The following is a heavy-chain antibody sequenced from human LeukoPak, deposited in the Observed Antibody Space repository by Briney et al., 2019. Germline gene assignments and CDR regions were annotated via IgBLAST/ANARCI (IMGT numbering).Heavy chain of an antibody. Sequence: GGSLRLSCAASGFTVTSNYMSWVRQAPGKGLEWVSIIYSGGSTYYADSVKGRFTISRDSSKHTLYLQMNSLRAEGTAVYYCARDLGEVGDYWGQGTLVIVSS. CDR3: ARDLGEVGDY. V-gene: IGHV3-53*01. D-gene: IGHD1-26*01. J-gene: IGHJ4*02. CDR2: IYSGGST. CDR1: GFTVTSNY.